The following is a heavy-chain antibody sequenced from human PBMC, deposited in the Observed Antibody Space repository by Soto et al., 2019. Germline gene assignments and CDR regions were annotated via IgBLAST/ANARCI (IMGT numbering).Heavy chain of an antibody. V-gene: IGHV1-69*06. D-gene: IGHD5-12*01. CDR2: IIPIFGTA. CDR3: AREGGGGVDIVATMALDY. CDR1: GGTFSSYA. Sequence: QVQLVQSGAEVKKPGSSVKVSCKASGGTFSSYAISWVRQAPGQGLEWMGGIIPIFGTANYAQKFQGRVTITADKSTSTAYMELSSLRSEDTAVYYWAREGGGGVDIVATMALDYWGQGTLVTVSS. J-gene: IGHJ4*02.